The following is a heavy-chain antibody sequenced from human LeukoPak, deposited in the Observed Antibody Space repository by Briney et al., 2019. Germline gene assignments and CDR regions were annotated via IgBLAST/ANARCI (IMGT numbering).Heavy chain of an antibody. CDR1: GFTFSSYG. Sequence: PGGSLRLSCAASGFTFSSYGMHWVRQAPGKGLEWVAVISYDGSNKYYADSVKGRFTISRDNSKNTLYLQMNSLRAEDTAVYYCAKGVDYRPTKYFQHWGQGTLVTVSS. J-gene: IGHJ1*01. V-gene: IGHV3-30*18. CDR2: ISYDGSNK. D-gene: IGHD1-26*01. CDR3: AKGVDYRPTKYFQH.